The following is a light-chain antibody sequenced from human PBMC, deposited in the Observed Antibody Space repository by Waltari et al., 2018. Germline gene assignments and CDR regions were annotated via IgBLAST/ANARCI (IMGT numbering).Light chain of an antibody. CDR3: QQYNNWPPFT. V-gene: IGKV3-15*01. CDR2: GAS. Sequence: EIVMTQSPATLSVSPGESATLSCRASQSVRRKLAWYQQKLGQAPRLLIYGASTRATGIPARFSGSGSGTEFTLTISSLQSEDFALYYCQQYNNWPPFTFGQGTKLEIK. CDR1: QSVRRK. J-gene: IGKJ2*01.